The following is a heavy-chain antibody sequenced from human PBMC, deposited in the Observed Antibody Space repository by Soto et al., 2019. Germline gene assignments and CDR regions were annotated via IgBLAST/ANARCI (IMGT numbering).Heavy chain of an antibody. CDR2: INPDNGNT. J-gene: IGHJ4*02. Sequence: ASVKVSCKAFGYAFTNHALHWVRQAPGQRPEWMGWINPDNGNTKYSQKFQGRLTITRDTSASTAYMELDSLTSEDTVVYYCTKDRIIMIRGVLIFHYWGQGALVTVS. V-gene: IGHV1-3*01. D-gene: IGHD3-10*01. CDR3: TKDRIIMIRGVLIFHY. CDR1: GYAFTNHA.